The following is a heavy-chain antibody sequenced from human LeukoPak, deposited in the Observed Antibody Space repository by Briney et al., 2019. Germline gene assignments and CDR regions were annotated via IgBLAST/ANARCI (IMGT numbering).Heavy chain of an antibody. CDR3: ARGMGTTNFDC. D-gene: IGHD4-17*01. J-gene: IGHJ4*02. CDR1: GGSISSSSYY. Sequence: AETLSLTCTVSGGSISSSSYYWGWIRQPPGKGLEWIGSIYYGGSTYYNPSLKSRVTISVDTSKNQFSLKMSSVTAADTAVFYCARGMGTTNFDCWAQGILVTVSS. CDR2: IYYGGST. V-gene: IGHV4-39*07.